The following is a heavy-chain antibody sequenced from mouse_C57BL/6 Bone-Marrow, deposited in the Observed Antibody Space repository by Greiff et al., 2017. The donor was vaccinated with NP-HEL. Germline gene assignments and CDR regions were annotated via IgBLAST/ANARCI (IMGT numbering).Heavy chain of an antibody. J-gene: IGHJ3*01. D-gene: IGHD1-1*01. CDR2: ISSGSSTI. V-gene: IGHV5-17*01. CDR1: GFTFSDYG. CDR3: AGPSFYYYGSSPPWFAY. Sequence: EVKLMESGGGLVKPGGSLKLSCAASGFTFSDYGMHWVRQAPEKGLEWVAYISSGSSTIYYADTVKGRFPISRDNAKNTLFLQMTSLRSEDTAMYYCAGPSFYYYGSSPPWFAYWGQGTLVTVSA.